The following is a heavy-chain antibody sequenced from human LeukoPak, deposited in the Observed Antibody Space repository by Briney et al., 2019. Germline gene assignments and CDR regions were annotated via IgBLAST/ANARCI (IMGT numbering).Heavy chain of an antibody. CDR3: ATRYCSSTSCYQGYMDV. CDR1: GYTLTELS. D-gene: IGHD2-2*01. Sequence: GASVKVSCKVSGYTLTELSMHWVRQAPGKGLEWMGGFDPEDGETIYAQKFQGRVTMTEDTSTDTAYMGLSSLRSEDTAVYYCATRYCSSTSCYQGYMDVWGKGTTVTVSS. J-gene: IGHJ6*03. CDR2: FDPEDGET. V-gene: IGHV1-24*01.